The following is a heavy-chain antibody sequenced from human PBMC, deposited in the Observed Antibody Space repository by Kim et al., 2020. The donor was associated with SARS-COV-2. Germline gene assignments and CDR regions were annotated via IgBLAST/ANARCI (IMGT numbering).Heavy chain of an antibody. D-gene: IGHD6-6*01. Sequence: NYSPSFQGHVTISAGKSISTAYLQWSSLKASDTAMYYCARRSSSLGSVDYWGQGTLVTVSS. CDR3: ARRSSSLGSVDY. J-gene: IGHJ4*02. V-gene: IGHV5-10-1*01.